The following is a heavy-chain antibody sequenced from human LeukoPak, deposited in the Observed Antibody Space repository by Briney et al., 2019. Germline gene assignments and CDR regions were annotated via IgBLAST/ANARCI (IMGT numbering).Heavy chain of an antibody. CDR1: GFTFSSYG. CDR3: AKTTGDNAFDI. V-gene: IGHV3-30*02. Sequence: GGSLRLSCAASGFTFSSYGMHWVRQAPGKGLEWLAFIRYDGINKYYGDSVKGRFTISRDNSKNTLYLQMNSLRAEDTAIYSCAKTTGDNAFDIWGQGTMVTVSS. D-gene: IGHD7-27*01. J-gene: IGHJ3*02. CDR2: IRYDGINK.